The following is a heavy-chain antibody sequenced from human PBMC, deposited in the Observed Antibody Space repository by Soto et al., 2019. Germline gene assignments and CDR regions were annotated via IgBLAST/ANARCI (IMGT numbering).Heavy chain of an antibody. Sequence: PGGSLRLSCAASGFTFSSYAMSRVRQAPGKGLEWVSAISGSGGSTYYADSVKGRFTISRDNSKNTLYLQMNSLRAEDTAVYYCAKVGGIAAAGTVVDYWGQGTLVTVSS. CDR2: ISGSGGST. CDR3: AKVGGIAAAGTVVDY. CDR1: GFTFSSYA. V-gene: IGHV3-23*01. D-gene: IGHD6-13*01. J-gene: IGHJ4*02.